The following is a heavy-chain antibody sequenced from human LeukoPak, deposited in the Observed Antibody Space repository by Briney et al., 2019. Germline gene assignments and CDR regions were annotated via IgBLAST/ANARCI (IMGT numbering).Heavy chain of an antibody. CDR3: ARILPGAVGDVLDL. CDR1: GFTFSTYW. V-gene: IGHV3-7*01. CDR2: ISQDGRFK. D-gene: IGHD6-19*01. J-gene: IGHJ3*01. Sequence: PGGSLRLSCAASGFTFSTYWMNWVRRAPGKALEWVANISQDGRFKYSVASVQGRFTISRDNAQNALYLEMNSPRAEDTAVYYCARILPGAVGDVLDLWGQGTMVTVTS.